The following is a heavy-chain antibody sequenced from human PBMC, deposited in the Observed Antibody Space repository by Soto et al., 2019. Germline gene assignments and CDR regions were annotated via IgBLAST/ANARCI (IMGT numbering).Heavy chain of an antibody. J-gene: IGHJ6*02. Sequence: QVQLVQSGAEVKKPGASVKVSCKASGYTFTGYYMHWVRQAPGQGLEWMGRINPNSGGTNYAQKFQGWVTMTRDTSISTAYMELSRLISDDTAVYYCARDGYRGYDSFSYYYGMDVWGQGTTVTVSS. CDR2: INPNSGGT. V-gene: IGHV1-2*04. CDR1: GYTFTGYY. CDR3: ARDGYRGYDSFSYYYGMDV. D-gene: IGHD5-12*01.